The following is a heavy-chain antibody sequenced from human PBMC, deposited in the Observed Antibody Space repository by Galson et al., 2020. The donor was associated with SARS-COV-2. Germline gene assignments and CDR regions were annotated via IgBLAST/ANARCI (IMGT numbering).Heavy chain of an antibody. CDR3: ARNLLWCGTYYYFDD. Sequence: ASETLSLTCSASGDSIASSYWSWIRQPAGKGLEWIGRIYPTETGNYNPSLKSRVTMSVDTYKNKFSLKLSTGTAADTAVYYCARNLLWCGTYYYFDDWGQGTLVTVSS. CDR2: IYPTETG. J-gene: IGHJ4*02. V-gene: IGHV4-4*07. CDR1: GDSIASSY. D-gene: IGHD3-10*01.